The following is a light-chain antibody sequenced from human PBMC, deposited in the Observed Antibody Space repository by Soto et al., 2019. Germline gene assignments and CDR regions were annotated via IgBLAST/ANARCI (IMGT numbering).Light chain of an antibody. Sequence: DIQMTQSPSSLSASVGDRVTITCRASQNIINYLNWYQQKPGKAPQLLIYVASRLESGVPSRFSGRGSGTDFTLTISSLQPEDFGTYYCQQSYNAPITFGQGTRLDI. CDR3: QQSYNAPIT. V-gene: IGKV1-39*01. CDR1: QNIINY. CDR2: VAS. J-gene: IGKJ5*01.